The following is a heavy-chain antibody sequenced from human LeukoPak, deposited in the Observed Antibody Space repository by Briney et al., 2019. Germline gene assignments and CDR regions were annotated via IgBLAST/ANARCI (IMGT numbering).Heavy chain of an antibody. CDR3: ARALLGRYGGKGDY. V-gene: IGHV3-48*01. Sequence: GGSLRLSCAASGCTFSSYSMNWVRQAPGKGLEWVSYISSSSSTIYYADSVKGRFTISRDNAKNSLYLQMNSLRAEDTAVYYCARALLGRYGGKGDYWGQGTLVTVSS. CDR2: ISSSSSTI. J-gene: IGHJ4*02. D-gene: IGHD4-23*01. CDR1: GCTFSSYS.